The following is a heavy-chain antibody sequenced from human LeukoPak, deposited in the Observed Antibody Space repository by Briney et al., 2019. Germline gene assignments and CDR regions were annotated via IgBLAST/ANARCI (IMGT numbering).Heavy chain of an antibody. J-gene: IGHJ4*02. CDR2: IRDNPYSYAT. V-gene: IGHV3-73*01. CDR3: TRDQTPYY. Sequence: GGSLRLSCAASGFIFSGSTMHWVRQASGKGLEWVGRIRDNPYSYATTYAESVKGRFTISRDDSKNTAYLQMNSLKTEDTALYYCTRDQTPYYWGQGTLVTVSS. CDR1: GFIFSGST.